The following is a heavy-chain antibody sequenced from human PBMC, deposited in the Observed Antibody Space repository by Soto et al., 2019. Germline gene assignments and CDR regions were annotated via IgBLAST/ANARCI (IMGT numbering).Heavy chain of an antibody. CDR3: AIGSCYDDSSGYYHY. CDR2: IYHSGST. J-gene: IGHJ4*02. Sequence: SETLSLTCAVSGGSIRSSNWWGWVRQPPGKGLEWIGEIYHSGSTNYNPSLKSRVTISVDTSKNQFSLKLSSVTAADTAVYYFAIGSCYDDSSGYYHYWGQGTPVTGSA. V-gene: IGHV4-4*02. D-gene: IGHD3-22*01. CDR1: GGSIRSSNW.